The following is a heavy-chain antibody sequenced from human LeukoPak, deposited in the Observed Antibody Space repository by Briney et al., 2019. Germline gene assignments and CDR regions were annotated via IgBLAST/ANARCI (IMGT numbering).Heavy chain of an antibody. Sequence: GGSLRLSCAASGFTVSSNYMSWDRQAPGKGLEWVSVIHTGGSTYYADSVKGRFTISRDTSNNTLYLQMNSLRADDTAVYYCAREGKWLQLRYFDYWGHGTLVTVSS. J-gene: IGHJ4*01. CDR1: GFTVSSNY. D-gene: IGHD5-24*01. V-gene: IGHV3-53*01. CDR2: IHTGGST. CDR3: AREGKWLQLRYFDY.